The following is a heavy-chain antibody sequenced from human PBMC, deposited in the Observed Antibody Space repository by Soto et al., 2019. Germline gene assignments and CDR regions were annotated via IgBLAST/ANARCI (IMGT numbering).Heavy chain of an antibody. CDR3: VRVNADAYDV. CDR1: GLSFSNHD. CDR2: ITTGGNA. Sequence: EVQLVESGGDLVQPGGSLRLSCAASGLSFSNHDMHWVRQPKGKGLEWVSGITTGGNAYFADSVKGRFSISRENAKNSFYLQTSSLRAEDTAMYYCVRVNADAYDVWGQGTMVTVSS. J-gene: IGHJ3*01. V-gene: IGHV3-13*01.